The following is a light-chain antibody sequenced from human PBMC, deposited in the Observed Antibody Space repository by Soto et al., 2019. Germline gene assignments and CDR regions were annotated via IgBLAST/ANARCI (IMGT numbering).Light chain of an antibody. J-gene: IGLJ2*01. V-gene: IGLV1-47*01. CDR2: RND. CDR1: NSNIGDNY. CDR3: AAWDDTLSDL. Sequence: QSVLTQPPSASGTPGQRVTISCSGSNSNIGDNYVYWYQQFPGTAPRLLIYRNDQRPSGVPDRFSGSKSGTSASLAISGLRSEDEAYYYCAAWDDTLSDLFGGGTKLTVL.